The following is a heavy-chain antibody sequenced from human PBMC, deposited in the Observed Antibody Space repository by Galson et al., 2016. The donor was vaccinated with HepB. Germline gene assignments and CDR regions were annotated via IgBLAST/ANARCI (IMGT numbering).Heavy chain of an antibody. D-gene: IGHD5-24*01. Sequence: SVKVSCKASGGTFSSYSVNWVRQAPGQGLEWVGGIIPIFDTADYAQRFQGRVTMTEDKSTGTAYMELRSLTFEDTALYFCARGPADGDDAFDIWGQGTLVIFSS. J-gene: IGHJ3*02. V-gene: IGHV1-69*06. CDR1: GGTFSSYS. CDR3: ARGPADGDDAFDI. CDR2: IIPIFDTA.